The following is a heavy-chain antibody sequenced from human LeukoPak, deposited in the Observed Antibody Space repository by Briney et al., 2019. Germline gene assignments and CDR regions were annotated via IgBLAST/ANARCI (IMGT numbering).Heavy chain of an antibody. CDR2: FDPEDGET. D-gene: IGHD3-9*01. Sequence: ASVKVSCKVSGCTLTELSMHWVRQAPGKGLEWMGGFDPEDGETIYAQKFQGRVTMTEDTSTDTAYMELSSLRSEDTAVYYCATRTTLLRYFDWLFHPFDYWGQGTLVTVSS. CDR3: ATRTTLLRYFDWLFHPFDY. V-gene: IGHV1-24*01. J-gene: IGHJ4*02. CDR1: GCTLTELS.